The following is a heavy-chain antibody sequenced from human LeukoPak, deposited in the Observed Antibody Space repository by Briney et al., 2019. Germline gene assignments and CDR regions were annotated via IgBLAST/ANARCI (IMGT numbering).Heavy chain of an antibody. Sequence: PGRSLRLSCAASGFTFSSYAMHWVRQAPGKGLEWVAVISYDGSNKYYADSVKGRFTISRDNSKNTLYLQMNSLRAEDTAVYYCAKLAGPFDYWGQGTLVTVSS. CDR1: GFTFSSYA. CDR3: AKLAGPFDY. J-gene: IGHJ4*02. V-gene: IGHV3-30-3*02. CDR2: ISYDGSNK.